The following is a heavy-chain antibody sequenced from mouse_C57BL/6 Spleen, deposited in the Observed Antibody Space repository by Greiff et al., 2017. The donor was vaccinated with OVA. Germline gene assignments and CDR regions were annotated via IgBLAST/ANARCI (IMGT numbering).Heavy chain of an antibody. Sequence: VQLQQSGPELVKPGASVKISCKASGYTFTDYYMNWVKQSHGKSLEWIGDINPNNGGTSYNQKFKGKATLTVDKSSSTAYMELRSLTSEDSAVYYCASDPFFQEDGYFDVWGTGTTVTVSS. CDR3: ASDPFFQEDGYFDV. V-gene: IGHV1-26*01. J-gene: IGHJ1*03. CDR2: INPNNGGT. CDR1: GYTFTDYY.